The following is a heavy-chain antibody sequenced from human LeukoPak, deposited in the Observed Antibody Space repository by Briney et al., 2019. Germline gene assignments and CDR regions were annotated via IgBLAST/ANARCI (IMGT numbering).Heavy chain of an antibody. J-gene: IGHJ6*02. Sequence: SVKVSCKASGYTFTSYAISWVRQAPGQGLEWMGRIIPILGIANYAQKFQGRVTITADKSTSTAYMELSSLRSEDTAVYYCARGDYGSVFKPYYYYGMDVWGQGTTVTVSS. CDR3: ARGDYGSVFKPYYYYGMDV. CDR1: GYTFTSYA. CDR2: IIPILGIA. D-gene: IGHD3-10*01. V-gene: IGHV1-69*04.